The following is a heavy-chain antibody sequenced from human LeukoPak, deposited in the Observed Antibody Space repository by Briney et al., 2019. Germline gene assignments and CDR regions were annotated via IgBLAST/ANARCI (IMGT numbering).Heavy chain of an antibody. J-gene: IGHJ3*02. CDR2: IYYSGST. CDR3: ARQKAITMIVVVPDAFDI. CDR1: GGSISSSSYY. D-gene: IGHD3-22*01. V-gene: IGHV4-39*01. Sequence: KPSETLSLTCTVSGGSISSSSYYWGWIRQPPGKGLEWIGSIYYSGSTYYNPSLKSRVTISVDTSKNQFSLKLSSVTAADTAVYYCARQKAITMIVVVPDAFDIWGQGTMVTVSS.